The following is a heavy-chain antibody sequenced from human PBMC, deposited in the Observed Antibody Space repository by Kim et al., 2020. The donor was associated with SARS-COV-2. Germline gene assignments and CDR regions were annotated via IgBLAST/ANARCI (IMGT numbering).Heavy chain of an antibody. CDR1: GYTFTSYG. D-gene: IGHD5-18*01. CDR2: ISAYNGNT. CDR3: ARDAGYSYGYFFRVPGDPPGHNWFDP. Sequence: ASVKVSCKASGYTFTSYGISWVRQAPGQGLEWMGWISAYNGNTNYAQKLQGRVTMTTDTSTSTAYMELRSLRSDDTAVYYCARDAGYSYGYFFRVPGDPPGHNWFDPWGQGTLVTGSS. J-gene: IGHJ5*02. V-gene: IGHV1-18*01.